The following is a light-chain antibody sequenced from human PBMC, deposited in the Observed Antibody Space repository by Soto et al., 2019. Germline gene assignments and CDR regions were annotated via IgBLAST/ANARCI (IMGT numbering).Light chain of an antibody. CDR2: EVN. Sequence: QSALTQPASVSGSPGQSITISCTGTSSDVGGYNYVSWYQQHPGKGPKLLIYEVNNRPSGVSNRFSGSKSGNTASLTISGLQLADEADYYCHSYTSSSTRVFGGGTKVTVL. V-gene: IGLV2-14*01. CDR3: HSYTSSSTRV. J-gene: IGLJ2*01. CDR1: SSDVGGYNY.